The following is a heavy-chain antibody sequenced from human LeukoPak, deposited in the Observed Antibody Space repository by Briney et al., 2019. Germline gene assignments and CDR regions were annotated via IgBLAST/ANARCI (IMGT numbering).Heavy chain of an antibody. Sequence: ASVKVSCKASGYTFTNYYIHWVRQAPGQGLEWMGLINPTAGNTYYAQRFQGRVTMTRNTSTSTVYMELSSLRSEDTAVYYCARIRDGYNDAYDIWGQGTMVTVPS. J-gene: IGHJ3*02. D-gene: IGHD5-24*01. CDR2: INPTAGNT. V-gene: IGHV1-46*01. CDR3: ARIRDGYNDAYDI. CDR1: GYTFTNYY.